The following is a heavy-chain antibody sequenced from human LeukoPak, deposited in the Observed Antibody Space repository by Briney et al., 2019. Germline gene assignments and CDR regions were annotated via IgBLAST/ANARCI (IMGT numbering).Heavy chain of an antibody. Sequence: SETLSLTCTVSGYSISSSSYYWGWIRQPPGKGLEWIGSIYYSGSTYYNPSLKSRVTISVDTSKNQFSLKLNSVTAADTAVYYCARGYSSSSEPFDYWGQGTLVTVSS. D-gene: IGHD6-6*01. V-gene: IGHV4-39*07. J-gene: IGHJ4*02. CDR1: GYSISSSSYY. CDR3: ARGYSSSSEPFDY. CDR2: IYYSGST.